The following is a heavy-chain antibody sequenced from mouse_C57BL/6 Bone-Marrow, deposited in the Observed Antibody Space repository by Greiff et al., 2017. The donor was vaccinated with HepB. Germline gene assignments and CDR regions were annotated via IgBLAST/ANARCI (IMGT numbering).Heavy chain of an antibody. D-gene: IGHD2-10*02. J-gene: IGHJ1*03. CDR1: GFNIKDDY. Sequence: VQLQHSGAELVRPGASVKLSCTASGFNIKDDYMHWVKQRPEQGLEWIGWIDPENGDTEYASKFQGKATITADTSSNTAYLQLSSLTSEDSAVYYCARPGYDPWYFDVWGTGTTVTVSS. CDR3: ARPGYDPWYFDV. V-gene: IGHV14-4*01. CDR2: IDPENGDT.